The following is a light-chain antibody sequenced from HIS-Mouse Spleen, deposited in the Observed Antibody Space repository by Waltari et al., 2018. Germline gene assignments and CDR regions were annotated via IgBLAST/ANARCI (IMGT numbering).Light chain of an antibody. CDR3: SSYTSSSTLV. V-gene: IGLV2-14*01. Sequence: QSALTQPASVSGSPGQSITISCTGTSSDVGGYNYVSWYQQHPGKAPKLMVYEVSNQPSGVCNRFSGSKSGNTASLTISGLQAEDEADYYCSSYTSSSTLVFGGGTKLTVL. CDR2: EVS. J-gene: IGLJ3*02. CDR1: SSDVGGYNY.